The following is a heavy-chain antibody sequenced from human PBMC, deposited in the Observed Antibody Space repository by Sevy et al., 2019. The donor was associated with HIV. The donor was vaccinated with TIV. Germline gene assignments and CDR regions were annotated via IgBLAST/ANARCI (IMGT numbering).Heavy chain of an antibody. J-gene: IGHJ3*02. Sequence: GGSLRLSCAASGFTFSSYAMHWVRQAPGKGLEWVAVISNDGSNKYYADSVKGRFTISRDNSKNTLYLQMNSLRAEDTAVYYCARDSSGYPGAFDIWGQGTMVTVSS. CDR1: GFTFSSYA. CDR2: ISNDGSNK. D-gene: IGHD5-12*01. CDR3: ARDSSGYPGAFDI. V-gene: IGHV3-30-3*01.